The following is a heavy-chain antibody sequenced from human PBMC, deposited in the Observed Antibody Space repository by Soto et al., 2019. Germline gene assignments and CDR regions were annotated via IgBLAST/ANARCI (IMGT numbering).Heavy chain of an antibody. Sequence: PGGSLRLSCAASGFTFSSYEMNWVRQAPGKGLEWVSYISSSGSTIYYADSVKGRFTISRDNAKNSLYLRMNSLRAEDTAVYYCARDRYCSSTSCYDNWFDPWGQGTLVTVSS. CDR3: ARDRYCSSTSCYDNWFDP. D-gene: IGHD2-2*01. CDR2: ISSSGSTI. V-gene: IGHV3-48*03. CDR1: GFTFSSYE. J-gene: IGHJ5*02.